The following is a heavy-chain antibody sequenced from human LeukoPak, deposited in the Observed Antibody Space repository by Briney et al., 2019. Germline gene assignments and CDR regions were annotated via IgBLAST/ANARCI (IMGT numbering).Heavy chain of an antibody. CDR3: ARDRQFRLHDP. V-gene: IGHV3-11*01. J-gene: IGHJ5*02. CDR1: GFTFSDYY. Sequence: PGGSLRLSCTASGFTFSDYYMSWSRQAPGKGLEWLSYISTSGGSVSYVDSVKGRFTIYRDNAKNSVYLQIDSLRAEDTAMYYCARDRQFRLHDPWGQGILVTVSS. CDR2: ISTSGGSV. D-gene: IGHD3-16*01.